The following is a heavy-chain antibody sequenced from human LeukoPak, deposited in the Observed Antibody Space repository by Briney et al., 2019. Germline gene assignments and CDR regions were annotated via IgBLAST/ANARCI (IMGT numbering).Heavy chain of an antibody. Sequence: PSETLPLTCAVSGYSISSGYYWGWIRQPPVKGLEWVGSIYHSGSTYYNPSLKSRVTISVDTSKNQFSLKLSSVTAADTAVYYCTRSHNYDSSGYYYADWGQGTLVTVSS. CDR2: IYHSGST. CDR1: GYSISSGYY. J-gene: IGHJ4*02. V-gene: IGHV4-38-2*01. CDR3: TRSHNYDSSGYYYAD. D-gene: IGHD3-22*01.